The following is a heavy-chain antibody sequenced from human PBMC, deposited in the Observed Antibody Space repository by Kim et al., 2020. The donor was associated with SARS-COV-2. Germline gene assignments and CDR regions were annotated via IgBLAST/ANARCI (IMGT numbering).Heavy chain of an antibody. V-gene: IGHV3-30*18. D-gene: IGHD2-8*01. Sequence: GGSLRLSCAASGFTFSSYGMHWVRQAPGKGLEWVAVISYDGSNKYYADSVKGRFTISRDNSKNTLYLQMNSLRAEDTAVYYCAKRGVLGAFDIWGQGTMVTVSS. CDR2: ISYDGSNK. J-gene: IGHJ3*02. CDR3: AKRGVLGAFDI. CDR1: GFTFSSYG.